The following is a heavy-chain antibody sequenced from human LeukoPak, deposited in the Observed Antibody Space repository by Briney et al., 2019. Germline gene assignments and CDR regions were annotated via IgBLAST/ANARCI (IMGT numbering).Heavy chain of an antibody. CDR2: VGGSDYST. D-gene: IGHD2-2*01. V-gene: IGHV3-23*01. CDR3: AKGKRYCSITTCYEDAFHI. J-gene: IGHJ3*02. CDR1: GFTFSSYG. Sequence: GRSLRLSCAASGFTFSSYGMSWVRQAPGKGLEWVSAVGGSDYSTYYADSVKGRFTISRDHSKNTLYLQMNSLRAEDTAVYYCAKGKRYCSITTCYEDAFHIWGQGTMVTVSS.